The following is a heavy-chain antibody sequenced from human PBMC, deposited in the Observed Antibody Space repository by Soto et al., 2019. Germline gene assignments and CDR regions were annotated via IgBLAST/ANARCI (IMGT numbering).Heavy chain of an antibody. CDR3: ARGRIGATEDWFDP. J-gene: IGHJ5*02. CDR1: GFSVSSNY. Sequence: EVQLVESGGGLVQPGGSLRLSCAASGFSVSSNYMSWVRQAPGKGLEWVSVIYSGGSTYYADSVKGRFTISRDNYKNTPYLQMNSLRAEDTAVYYCARGRIGATEDWFDPWGQGTLVTVSS. V-gene: IGHV3-66*01. CDR2: IYSGGST. D-gene: IGHD1-26*01.